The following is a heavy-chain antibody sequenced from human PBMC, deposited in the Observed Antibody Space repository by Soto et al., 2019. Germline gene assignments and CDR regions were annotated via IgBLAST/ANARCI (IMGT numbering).Heavy chain of an antibody. CDR3: ASTDYVAYYMDV. CDR1: GGSISSGYY. V-gene: IGHV4-31*03. Sequence: SETLSLTCSVSGGSISSGYYWTWIRQHPGKGLEWIGYIYYSGNTYYNPSLKSRVTISVDTSKSQFSLKLSSVTAADTAVYYCASTDYVAYYMDVWGQGTTVTVSS. CDR2: IYYSGNT. D-gene: IGHD3-10*02. J-gene: IGHJ6*03.